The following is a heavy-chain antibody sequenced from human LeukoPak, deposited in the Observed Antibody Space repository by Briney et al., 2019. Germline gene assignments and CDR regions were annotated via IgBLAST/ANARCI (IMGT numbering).Heavy chain of an antibody. CDR3: ARWSRITAQIDY. V-gene: IGHV3-48*03. CDR2: ISSSGSTI. J-gene: IGHJ4*02. D-gene: IGHD1-14*01. CDR1: GFTFNSCE. Sequence: PGGSLRLSCAASGFTFNSCEMNWVRLAPGKGLEWISYISSSGSTIYYADSVKGRFTISRDNAKNSLFLQMNSLRAEDTAVYYCARWSRITAQIDYWGQGTLVTVSS.